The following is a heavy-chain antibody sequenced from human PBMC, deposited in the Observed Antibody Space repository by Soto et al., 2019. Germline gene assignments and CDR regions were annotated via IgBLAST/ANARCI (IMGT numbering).Heavy chain of an antibody. CDR1: GGSISSYY. J-gene: IGHJ4*02. CDR2: IYYSGST. CDR3: ARWRGGYSGYNYYFDY. V-gene: IGHV4-59*01. D-gene: IGHD5-12*01. Sequence: QVQLQESGPGLVKPSETLSLTCTVSGGSISSYYWSWIRQPPGKGLEWIGNIYYSGSTNYNPSLKSRVTISVDTSKNQFSLKLSSVTAADTAVYYCARWRGGYSGYNYYFDYWGQGTLVTVSS.